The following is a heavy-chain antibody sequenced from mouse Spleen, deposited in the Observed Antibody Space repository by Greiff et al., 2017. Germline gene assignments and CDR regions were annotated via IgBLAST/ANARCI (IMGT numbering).Heavy chain of an antibody. J-gene: IGHJ1*01. CDR3: ARPYYGNYSYWYFDV. Sequence: EVMLVESGGGLVKPGGSLKLSCAASGFTFSDYGMHWVRQAPEKGLEWVAYISSGSSTIYYADTVKGRFTISRDNAKNTLFLQMTSLRSEDTAMYYCARPYYGNYSYWYFDVWGAGTTVTVSS. D-gene: IGHD2-10*01. CDR2: ISSGSSTI. CDR1: GFTFSDYG. V-gene: IGHV5-17*01.